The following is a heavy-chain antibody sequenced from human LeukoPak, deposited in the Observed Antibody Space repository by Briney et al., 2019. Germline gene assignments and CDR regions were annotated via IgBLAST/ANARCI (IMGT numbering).Heavy chain of an antibody. CDR1: GYSTSSGYY. Sequence: PSETLSLTCTVSGYSTSSGYYWGWIRQPPGKGLEWIGSIYHSGTTYYNPSLKSRVTISVDTSKNQFSLKLSSVTAADTAVYYCARVKGRLSWFDPWGQGTLFTVSS. CDR3: ARVKGRLSWFDP. V-gene: IGHV4-38-2*02. J-gene: IGHJ5*02. CDR2: IYHSGTT.